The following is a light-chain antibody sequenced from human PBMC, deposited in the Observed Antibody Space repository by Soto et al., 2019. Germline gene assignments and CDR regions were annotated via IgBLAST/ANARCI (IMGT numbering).Light chain of an antibody. CDR2: DAS. CDR3: QQRSNWLWT. Sequence: EVVMTQSPATLSVSPGERATLSCRASESVSRNLAWYQQKPGQAPRLLIYDASTRATGIPDRFSGGGSGTDFTLTISSLEPEDFAVYYCQQRSNWLWTFGQGTKVDIK. J-gene: IGKJ1*01. CDR1: ESVSRN. V-gene: IGKV3-11*01.